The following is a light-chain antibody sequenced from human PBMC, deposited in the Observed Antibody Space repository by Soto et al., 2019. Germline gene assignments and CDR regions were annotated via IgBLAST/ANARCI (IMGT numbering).Light chain of an antibody. Sequence: QSALTQPASVSGSPGQSITISCTGTSSDVGGYNYVSWYQQHPGKAPKLMIYEVSNRPSGVSNRFSGSKSGNTASLTISGLQAADEADYYCSSYTTSRTFVFGTGTKVTVL. V-gene: IGLV2-14*01. CDR1: SSDVGGYNY. J-gene: IGLJ1*01. CDR3: SSYTTSRTFV. CDR2: EVS.